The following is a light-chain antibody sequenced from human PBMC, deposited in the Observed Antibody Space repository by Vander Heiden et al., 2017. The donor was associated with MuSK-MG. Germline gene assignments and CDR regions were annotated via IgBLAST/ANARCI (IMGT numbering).Light chain of an antibody. J-gene: IGLJ1*01. CDR2: NDA. CDR1: KLGGKN. Sequence: SFELTQPPSVSVSPGQTASVTCSGDKLGGKNVYWYQQRPGQSPVLVIYNDAERPAGSPERFSGSNSGNTATLTISGTQPMDEAEYYCQAWDSYTSVFGTGTKVTVL. V-gene: IGLV3-1*01. CDR3: QAWDSYTSV.